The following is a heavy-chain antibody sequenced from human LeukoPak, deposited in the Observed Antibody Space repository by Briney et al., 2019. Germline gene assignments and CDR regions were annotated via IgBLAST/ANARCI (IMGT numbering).Heavy chain of an antibody. Sequence: ASVKVSCKASGYTFTGYYMHWVRQAPGQGLEWMGWINPNSGGTNYAQKFQGRVTMTRDTSISTAYMELSRLRSDDTAVYYCARDIAAAGTVSFDYWGQGTLVTASS. CDR1: GYTFTGYY. CDR3: ARDIAAAGTVSFDY. D-gene: IGHD6-13*01. CDR2: INPNSGGT. V-gene: IGHV1-2*02. J-gene: IGHJ4*02.